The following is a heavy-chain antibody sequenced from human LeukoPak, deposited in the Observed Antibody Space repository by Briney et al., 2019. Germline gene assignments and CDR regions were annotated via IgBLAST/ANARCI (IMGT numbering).Heavy chain of an antibody. V-gene: IGHV4-38-2*02. Sequence: SETLSLTCSGSNYSISNSLYWGWLPQPPGKGLEWIGSIYRSGSTFYNPFLKSRVTISLDTSKNQFSLKLSSVTAADTAVYFCARGTYGYYMDVWGKGTTVTVS. D-gene: IGHD4-17*01. CDR3: ARGTYGYYMDV. CDR2: IYRSGST. CDR1: NYSISNSLY. J-gene: IGHJ6*03.